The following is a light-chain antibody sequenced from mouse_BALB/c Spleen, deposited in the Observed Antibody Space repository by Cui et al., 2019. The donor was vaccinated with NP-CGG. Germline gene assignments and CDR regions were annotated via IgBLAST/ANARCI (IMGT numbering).Light chain of an antibody. CDR2: GTN. Sequence: QSVRTQESALPPSPGETVTLTCRSSTGAVTTINYANWVQEKPDHLFTGLIGGTNNRAPGVPARFSGSLIGDKAALTITGAQTEDEAIYFCALWYSNHWVFGGGTKLTVL. CDR1: TGAVTTINY. CDR3: ALWYSNHWV. V-gene: IGLV1*01. J-gene: IGLJ1*01.